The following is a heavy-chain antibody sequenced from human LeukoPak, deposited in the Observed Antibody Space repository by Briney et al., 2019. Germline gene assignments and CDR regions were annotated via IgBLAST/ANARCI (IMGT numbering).Heavy chain of an antibody. CDR2: IYYSGST. CDR1: GGSLSSSSYY. D-gene: IGHD6-6*01. J-gene: IGHJ4*02. CDR3: ANYYSSSYDIDY. V-gene: IGHV4-39*01. Sequence: SETLSLTCTVSGGSLSSSSYYWGWIRQPPGKGLEWIGSIYYSGSTYYNPSLKSRVTISVDTSKNQFSLKLSSVTAADTAVYYCANYYSSSYDIDYWGQGTLVTVSS.